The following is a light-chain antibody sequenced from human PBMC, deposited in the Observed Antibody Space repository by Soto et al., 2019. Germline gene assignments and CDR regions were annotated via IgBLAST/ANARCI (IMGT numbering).Light chain of an antibody. CDR1: QSINIW. CDR2: DAS. Sequence: DIQLTQSPSTLSASVGDRITLTCRASQSINIWLAWYQQTPGKAPKILIFDASRLATGVPSRFSGSGSGTEFTLTISGLQPDVFATYYCQQYNGYSTWTFGQGTRVETK. J-gene: IGKJ1*01. CDR3: QQYNGYSTWT. V-gene: IGKV1-5*01.